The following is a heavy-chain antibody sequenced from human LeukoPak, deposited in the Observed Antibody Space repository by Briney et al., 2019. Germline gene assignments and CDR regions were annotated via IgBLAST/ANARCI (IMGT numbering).Heavy chain of an antibody. J-gene: IGHJ3*02. D-gene: IGHD6-13*01. CDR3: ARALQPGVYAFAI. CDR2: IYYSGRH. Sequence: PSETLSLTCTVSGVSISRYYWTWIRQPPGEGREWLWYIYYSGRHNSNPSLKSRVTTSVDTPKTQFSLKLRSVTAADTAVYYCARALQPGVYAFAIWGQGTMVTVSS. CDR1: GVSISRYY. V-gene: IGHV4-59*01.